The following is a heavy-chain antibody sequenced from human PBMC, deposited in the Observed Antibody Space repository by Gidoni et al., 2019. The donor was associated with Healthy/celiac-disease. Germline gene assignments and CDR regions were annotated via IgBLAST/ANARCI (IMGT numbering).Heavy chain of an antibody. CDR2: IYWDDDK. D-gene: IGHD3-10*01. CDR1: GFSLSTSGVG. Sequence: QITLKESGPTLVKPTQTLTLTCTFSGFSLSTSGVGVGWIRQPPGKALEWLALIYWDDDKRYSPSLKSRLTITKDTSKNQVVLTMTNMDPVDTATYYCAHKDIMVRGPQTGFDPWGQGTLVTVSS. J-gene: IGHJ5*02. V-gene: IGHV2-5*02. CDR3: AHKDIMVRGPQTGFDP.